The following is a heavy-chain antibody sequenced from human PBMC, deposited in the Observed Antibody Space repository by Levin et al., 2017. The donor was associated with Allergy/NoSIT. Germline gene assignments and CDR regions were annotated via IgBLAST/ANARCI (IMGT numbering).Heavy chain of an antibody. CDR3: ARTLGRTRNFDY. V-gene: IGHV4-39*01. Sequence: SETLSLTCTVSGGSISSSSYYWGWIRQPPGKGLEWIGSIYYSGSTYYNPSLKSRVTISVDTSKNQFSLKLSSVTAADTAVYYCARTLGRTRNFDYWGQGTLVTVSS. J-gene: IGHJ4*02. D-gene: IGHD1/OR15-1a*01. CDR2: IYYSGST. CDR1: GGSISSSSYY.